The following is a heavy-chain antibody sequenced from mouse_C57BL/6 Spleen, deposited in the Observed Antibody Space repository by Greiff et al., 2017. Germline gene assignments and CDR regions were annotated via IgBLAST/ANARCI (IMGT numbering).Heavy chain of an antibody. CDR3: ARDSELGGFAY. CDR1: GFTFSSYA. J-gene: IGHJ3*01. Sequence: EVKLVESGGGLVKPGGSLKLSCAASGFTFSSYAMSWVRQTPEKRLEWVATISDGGSYTYYPDNVKGRFTISRDNAKNNLYLQMSHLKSEDTAMYYCARDSELGGFAYWGQGTLVTVSA. CDR2: ISDGGSYT. V-gene: IGHV5-4*01. D-gene: IGHD4-1*01.